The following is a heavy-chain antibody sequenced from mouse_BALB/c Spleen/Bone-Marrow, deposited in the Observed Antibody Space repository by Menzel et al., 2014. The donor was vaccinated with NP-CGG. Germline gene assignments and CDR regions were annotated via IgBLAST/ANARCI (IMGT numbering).Heavy chain of an antibody. CDR2: ISGGGNYT. Sequence: EVKVVESGGGLAKPGGSLKLSCAASGFTFSSNGMSWVRQTPEKRLEWVATISGGGNYTYYPDSVKGRFTISRDNAKNNLYLQMSSLRSEDTALYYCARNYYGYDGYFDYWGQGTTLTVSS. V-gene: IGHV5-9-2*01. CDR1: GFTFSSNG. CDR3: ARNYYGYDGYFDY. J-gene: IGHJ2*01. D-gene: IGHD2-2*01.